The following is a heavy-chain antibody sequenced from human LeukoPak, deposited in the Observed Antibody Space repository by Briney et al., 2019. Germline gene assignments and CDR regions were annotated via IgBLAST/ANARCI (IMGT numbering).Heavy chain of an antibody. J-gene: IGHJ6*02. D-gene: IGHD3-22*01. CDR3: ASGDYDSSGYPSYYYYGMDV. Sequence: ASVKVSCKASGYTFTGYYMHWVRQAPGQGLEWMGWINPNSGGTNYAQKFQGRVTMTGDTSISTAYMELSRLRSDDTAVYYCASGDYDSSGYPSYYYYGMDVWGQGTTATVSS. V-gene: IGHV1-2*02. CDR2: INPNSGGT. CDR1: GYTFTGYY.